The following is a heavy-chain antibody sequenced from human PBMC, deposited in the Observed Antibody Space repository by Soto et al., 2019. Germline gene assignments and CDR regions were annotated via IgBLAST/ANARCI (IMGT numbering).Heavy chain of an antibody. J-gene: IGHJ6*02. D-gene: IGHD3-16*01. CDR1: RLTFSAHD. V-gene: IGHV3-33*01. Sequence: QVQLVESGGGVVQPGTSLRLSCAASRLTFSAHDMHWVRQAPGKGLEWVALIWSDGSRGFYADSVKGRFTISRDNFKNTLYLQMNSLGAEDTAVYYCAGEPKGGAYDMDVWDQETTVTVSS. CDR3: AGEPKGGAYDMDV. CDR2: IWSDGSRG.